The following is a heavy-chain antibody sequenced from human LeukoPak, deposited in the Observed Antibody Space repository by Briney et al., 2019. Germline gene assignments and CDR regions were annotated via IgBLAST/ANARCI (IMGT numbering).Heavy chain of an antibody. J-gene: IGHJ5*02. CDR3: AGFWSGYYTYWFDP. V-gene: IGHV4-39*01. CDR1: GGSISGTDLY. D-gene: IGHD3-3*01. Sequence: SETLSLTCTVSGGSISGTDLYWGWIRQLPGKGLEWIGNIHSSGNSFCNPSLKSRVTISVDTSKNQFSLKLSSVTAADTAVYYCAGFWSGYYTYWFDPWGQGTLVTVSS. CDR2: IHSSGNS.